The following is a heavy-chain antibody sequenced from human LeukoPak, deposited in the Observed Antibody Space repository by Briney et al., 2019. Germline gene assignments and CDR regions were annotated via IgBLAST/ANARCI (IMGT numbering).Heavy chain of an antibody. CDR3: AKNRGHCVDGVCHNYYYMDV. CDR1: GFTFSSYA. D-gene: IGHD2-8*02. V-gene: IGHV3-23*01. J-gene: IGHJ6*03. CDR2: VSGSAGRT. Sequence: GGSLRLPCAASGFTFSSYAMTWVRQAPGKGLEWVSTVSGSAGRTDYADSVKGRFTISRDYLKNTLYLQMNGLRAEDTAVYYCAKNRGHCVDGVCHNYYYMDVWGKGTTVTVSS.